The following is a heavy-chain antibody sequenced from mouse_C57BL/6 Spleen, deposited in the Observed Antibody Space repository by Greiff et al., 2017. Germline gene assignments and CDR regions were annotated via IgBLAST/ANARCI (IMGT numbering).Heavy chain of an antibody. CDR3: ARHEDTNQRYFGD. V-gene: IGHV5-6*01. D-gene: IGHD5-1-1*01. CDR1: GFTFSSYG. CDR2: ISSGGSYT. J-gene: IGHJ2*01. Sequence: EVQRVESGGDLVKPGGSLKLSCAASGFTFSSYGMSWVRQTPDKRLEWVATISSGGSYTYYPDSVKGRFTISRDNAKNTLYLQMSSLKSEDTAMYYCARHEDTNQRYFGDWGQGATLTVSS.